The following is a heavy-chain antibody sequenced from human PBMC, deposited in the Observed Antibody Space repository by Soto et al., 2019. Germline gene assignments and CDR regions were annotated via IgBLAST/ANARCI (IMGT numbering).Heavy chain of an antibody. CDR2: IIPIFGTA. D-gene: IGHD6-19*01. V-gene: IGHV1-69*01. Sequence: QVRLVQSGAEVKKPGSSVKVSCKASGGTFSSYAISWVRQAPGQGLEWMGGIIPIFGTANYAQKFQGRVTITADESTSTAYMELSSLRSEDTAVYYCARDQWLVRGYYYYGMDVWGQGTTVTVSS. CDR1: GGTFSSYA. J-gene: IGHJ6*02. CDR3: ARDQWLVRGYYYYGMDV.